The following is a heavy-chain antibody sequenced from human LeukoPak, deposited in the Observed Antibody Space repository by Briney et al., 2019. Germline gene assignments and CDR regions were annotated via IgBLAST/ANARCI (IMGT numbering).Heavy chain of an antibody. CDR3: TMDKSLCWFLDY. CDR2: ILYDGSNK. Sequence: GRSLRLSCVASGFTFSNYGMHWVRQAPGKGLEWVAMILYDGSNKHYADSVKGRFTISRDDSENAVYLQMNSLRPEETAVYYCTMDKSLCWFLDYWGQGTLVTVSS. CDR1: GFTFSNYG. J-gene: IGHJ4*02. V-gene: IGHV3-30*03. D-gene: IGHD2-2*01.